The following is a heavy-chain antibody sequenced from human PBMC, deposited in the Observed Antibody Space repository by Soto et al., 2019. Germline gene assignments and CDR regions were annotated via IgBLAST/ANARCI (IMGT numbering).Heavy chain of an antibody. CDR2: IYWDDAK. Sequence: QITLKESGPTLVKPTQTLTLTCTFSGFSLSASGVGVGWIRQPPGKALEWLAIIYWDDAKHYSPSLKGSLTLPKDTSKNQVVLKMTNMDPVDTATYFCAHKGGGDRILDYWGQGTLVTVSS. V-gene: IGHV2-5*02. J-gene: IGHJ4*02. CDR3: AHKGGGDRILDY. CDR1: GFSLSASGVG. D-gene: IGHD3-16*01.